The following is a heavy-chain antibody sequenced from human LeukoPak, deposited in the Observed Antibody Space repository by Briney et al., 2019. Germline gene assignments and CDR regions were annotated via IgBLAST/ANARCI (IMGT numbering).Heavy chain of an antibody. CDR3: AKVDYDFWSGYPGGPDY. J-gene: IGHJ4*02. Sequence: GGSLRLSCAASGFTFSSYAMSWVRQAPGKGLEWVSAISGSGGSTYYADSVKGRFTISRDNSKNALYLQMNGLRAEDTAVYYCAKVDYDFWSGYPGGPDYWGQGTLITVSS. CDR2: ISGSGGST. D-gene: IGHD3-3*01. CDR1: GFTFSSYA. V-gene: IGHV3-23*01.